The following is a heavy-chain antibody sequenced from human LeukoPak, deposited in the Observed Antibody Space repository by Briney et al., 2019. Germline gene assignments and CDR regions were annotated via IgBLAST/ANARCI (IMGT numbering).Heavy chain of an antibody. Sequence: GGSLRLSCAASGFIFSSHAMTWVRQAPGKGLDWVATISPGGEFTFYADSVKGRVTVSRDNSGNTLYLQMSTLRVEDTAVYYCPAQPESLAGAMPSWGQGALVTVSS. D-gene: IGHD6-19*01. J-gene: IGHJ5*02. CDR2: ISPGGEFT. CDR1: GFIFSSHA. CDR3: PAQPESLAGAMPS. V-gene: IGHV3-23*01.